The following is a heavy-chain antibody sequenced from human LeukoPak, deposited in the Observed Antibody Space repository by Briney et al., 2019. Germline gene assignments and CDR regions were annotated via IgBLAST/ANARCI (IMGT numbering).Heavy chain of an antibody. V-gene: IGHV1-18*01. Sequence: ASVKVSCKASGYTFTSYGISWVRQAPGQGLEWMGWISAYNGNTNYAQKLQGRVTMTTDTCTSTAYMELRSLRSDDTAVYYCARDEEQLTRYDYWGQGTLVTVSS. CDR3: ARDEEQLTRYDY. J-gene: IGHJ4*02. CDR1: GYTFTSYG. CDR2: ISAYNGNT. D-gene: IGHD6-6*01.